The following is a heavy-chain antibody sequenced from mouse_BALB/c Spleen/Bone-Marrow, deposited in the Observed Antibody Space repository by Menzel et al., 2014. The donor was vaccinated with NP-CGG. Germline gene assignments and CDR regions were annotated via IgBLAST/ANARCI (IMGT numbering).Heavy chain of an antibody. D-gene: IGHD2-14*01. V-gene: IGHV1-14*01. CDR3: AKGGNYRYDFDY. CDR1: GYTFTSYV. J-gene: IGHJ2*01. CDR2: INPYSDGT. Sequence: VRLQQSGPELVKPGASVKMSCKASGYTFTSYVMHWVKQRPGQGLEWIGYINPYSDGTKYNEKFKGMATLTSDRSSSTAYMGLSSLTSEDSAVYYCAKGGNYRYDFDYWGQGTTLTVSS.